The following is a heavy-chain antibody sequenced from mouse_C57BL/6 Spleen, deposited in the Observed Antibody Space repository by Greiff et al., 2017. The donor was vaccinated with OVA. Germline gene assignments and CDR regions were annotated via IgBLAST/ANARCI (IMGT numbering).Heavy chain of an antibody. J-gene: IGHJ4*01. Sequence: EVKLVESGGGLVKPGGSLKLSCAASGFTFSDYGMHWVRQAPEKGLEWVAYISSGSSTIYYADTVKGRFTISRDNAKNTLFLQMTSLRSEDTAMYYCAREGSSDYAMDYWGQGTSVTVSS. CDR2: ISSGSSTI. CDR1: GFTFSDYG. CDR3: AREGSSDYAMDY. D-gene: IGHD3-2*02. V-gene: IGHV5-17*01.